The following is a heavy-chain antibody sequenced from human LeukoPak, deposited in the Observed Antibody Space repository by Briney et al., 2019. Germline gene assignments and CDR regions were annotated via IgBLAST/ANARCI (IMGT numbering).Heavy chain of an antibody. V-gene: IGHV3-30*18. D-gene: IGHD3-22*01. J-gene: IGHJ1*01. Sequence: GGSLRLSCAASGFTFSSYGMHWVRQAPGKGLEWVAVISYDGSNKYYADSVKGRFTISRDNSKNTLYLQMNSLRAEDTAVYYCAKGRYYDSSGYPSAEYFQHWGQGTLVTVSS. CDR3: AKGRYYDSSGYPSAEYFQH. CDR1: GFTFSSYG. CDR2: ISYDGSNK.